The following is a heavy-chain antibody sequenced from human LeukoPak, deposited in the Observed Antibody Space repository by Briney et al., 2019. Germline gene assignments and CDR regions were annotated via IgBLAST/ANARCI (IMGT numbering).Heavy chain of an antibody. CDR2: INPNNGGT. J-gene: IGHJ6*02. CDR1: GYTFTGYY. D-gene: IGHD3-3*01. CDR3: ARGAIFGVTPRGYGMDV. V-gene: IGHV1-2*02. Sequence: ASVKVSCKASGYTFTGYYMHWVRQAPGQGLEWMGWINPNNGGTVYAQKFQGRVTMTRDTSTGTLYMELNSLKSEDTAVYYCARGAIFGVTPRGYGMDVWGQGTTVTVSS.